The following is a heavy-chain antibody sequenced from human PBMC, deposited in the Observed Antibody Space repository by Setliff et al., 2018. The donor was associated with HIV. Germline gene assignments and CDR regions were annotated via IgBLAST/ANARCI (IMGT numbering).Heavy chain of an antibody. CDR2: INPDSGGI. CDR1: GYTFSDYF. Sequence: ASVKVSCKASGYTFSDYFIHWVRQAPGQGLEWMGWINPDSGGINFAQKFQGRVTMTRVTSISTAYMELSGLRSDDTAVYYCARGGPLRFLEWLLSFFDYWGQGTLVTVSS. J-gene: IGHJ4*02. CDR3: ARGGPLRFLEWLLSFFDY. D-gene: IGHD3-3*01. V-gene: IGHV1-2*02.